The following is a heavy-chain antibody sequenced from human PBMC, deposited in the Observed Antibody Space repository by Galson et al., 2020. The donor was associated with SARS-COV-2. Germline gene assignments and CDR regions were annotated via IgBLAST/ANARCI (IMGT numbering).Heavy chain of an antibody. D-gene: IGHD1-1*01. CDR2: INWNGGAA. Sequence: GGSLRLSCAASGFTFDDYGMHWVRQAPGKGLEWLALINWNGGAAYYSDSVKGRFNVSRDNGRNSVFPHMTSLRPDASALYYCARAGSTWPEYLQHWGQGTLVTVSS. V-gene: IGHV3-43D*03. CDR3: ARAGSTWPEYLQH. J-gene: IGHJ1*01. CDR1: GFTFDDYG.